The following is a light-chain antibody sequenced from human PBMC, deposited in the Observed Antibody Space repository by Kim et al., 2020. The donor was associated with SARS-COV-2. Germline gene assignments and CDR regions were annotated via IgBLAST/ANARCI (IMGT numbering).Light chain of an antibody. V-gene: IGKV3-20*01. Sequence: SPGEGATLSCKASQRINRNYLAWYQQKPGQAPSLLIYAASSRATGIPDRFSGSGSGTDFTLTISRLEPEDFGVFYCQQYGTSPWTFGQGTKVDIK. CDR2: AAS. J-gene: IGKJ1*01. CDR3: QQYGTSPWT. CDR1: QRINRNY.